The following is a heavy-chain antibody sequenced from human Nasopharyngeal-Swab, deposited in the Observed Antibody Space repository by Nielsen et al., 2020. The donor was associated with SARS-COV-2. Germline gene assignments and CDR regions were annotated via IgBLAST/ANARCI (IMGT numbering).Heavy chain of an antibody. J-gene: IGHJ2*01. CDR3: ARGPAHGDYGGWYFDL. D-gene: IGHD4-17*01. CDR2: IYYTGIT. CDR1: GGSISHYY. Sequence: SETLSLTCTVSGGSISHYYWSWIRQPPGNALEWIGYIYYTGITDYRPSLKSRVAITVATSQNQFSLELNSVTAADTAVYYCARGPAHGDYGGWYFDLWGRGTLVTVSS. V-gene: IGHV4-59*01.